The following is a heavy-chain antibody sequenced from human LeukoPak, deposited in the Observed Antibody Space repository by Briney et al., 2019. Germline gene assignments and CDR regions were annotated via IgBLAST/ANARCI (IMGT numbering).Heavy chain of an antibody. CDR1: GFTVSSNY. J-gene: IGHJ6*02. CDR3: ARSARYSSGWPQPYYGMDV. D-gene: IGHD6-19*01. V-gene: IGHV3-53*01. Sequence: GGSLRLSCAASGFTVSSNYMSWVRQAPGKGLEWVSVIYSGGSTYYADSVKGRFTISRDNSKNTLYLQMNSLRAEDTAVYYCARSARYSSGWPQPYYGMDVWGQGTTVTVSS. CDR2: IYSGGST.